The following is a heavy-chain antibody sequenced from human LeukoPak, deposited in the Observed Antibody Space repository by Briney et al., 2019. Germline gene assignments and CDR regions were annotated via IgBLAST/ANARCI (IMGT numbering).Heavy chain of an antibody. CDR3: AKNAYYYGSGSLDY. CDR2: ISGSGDST. J-gene: IGHJ4*02. Sequence: RTGGSLRLSCAASGFTFSNYAMNWVRQAPGKGLEWVSAISGSGDSTQYADSVKGRFTISRDNSKNTLYLQMNTLRAGDTAIYYCAKNAYYYGSGSLDYWGQGTLVTVSS. D-gene: IGHD3-10*01. CDR1: GFTFSNYA. V-gene: IGHV3-23*01.